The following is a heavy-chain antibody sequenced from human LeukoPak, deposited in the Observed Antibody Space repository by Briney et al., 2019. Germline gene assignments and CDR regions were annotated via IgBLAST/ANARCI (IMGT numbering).Heavy chain of an antibody. Sequence: GGSLRLSCAASRFSFSAYSMSWVRQAPGKGLEWVSYISSSSSTIYYADSVKGRFTISRDNAKNSLYLQMNSLRAEDTAVYYCARDRFVDYDILTGSHYFDYWGQGTLVTVSS. CDR2: ISSSSSTI. J-gene: IGHJ4*02. D-gene: IGHD3-9*01. CDR3: ARDRFVDYDILTGSHYFDY. CDR1: RFSFSAYS. V-gene: IGHV3-48*04.